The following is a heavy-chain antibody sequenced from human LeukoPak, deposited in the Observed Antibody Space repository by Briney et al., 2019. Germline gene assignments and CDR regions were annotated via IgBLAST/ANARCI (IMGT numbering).Heavy chain of an antibody. V-gene: IGHV3-23*01. D-gene: IGHD4-17*01. CDR3: AKLRDGDPVGYFDY. CDR2: ISGSGGST. CDR1: GFTFSSYA. J-gene: IGHJ4*02. Sequence: PGGSLRLSCAASGFTFSSYAMSWVRQAPGKGLEWVSAISGSGGSTYYADSVRGRFTISRDNSKNTLYLQMNSLRAEDTAVYYCAKLRDGDPVGYFDYWGQGTLVTVSS.